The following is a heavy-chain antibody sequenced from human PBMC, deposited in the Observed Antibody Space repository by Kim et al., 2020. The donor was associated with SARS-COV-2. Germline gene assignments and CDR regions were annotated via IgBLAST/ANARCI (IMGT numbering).Heavy chain of an antibody. V-gene: IGHV4-39*01. J-gene: IGHJ5*02. Sequence: SETLSLSCIVSAGSISSSSYYWAWMRLPPGKGLEWIASIYSSGGTYYNPSLKSRVTIYIDTSKNQFSLRLSSVTAADTALYYCAKTYRSSLHGGLDPWGQGTLVTVSS. CDR2: IYSSGGT. D-gene: IGHD2-15*01. CDR3: AKTYRSSLHGGLDP. CDR1: AGSISSSSYY.